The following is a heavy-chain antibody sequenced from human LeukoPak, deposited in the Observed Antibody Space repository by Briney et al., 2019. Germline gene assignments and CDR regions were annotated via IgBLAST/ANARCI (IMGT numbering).Heavy chain of an antibody. Sequence: GGSLRLSCAASGFTFSSFAMSWVRQAPGKGLEWVSSISGSGESTYYADYVKGRFTVSRDNSKNTLNLQLNSLRAEVTAVYYCAKDAIGQYRPYYFDCWGQGTLVTVSS. D-gene: IGHD3-16*02. CDR1: GFTFSSFA. V-gene: IGHV3-23*01. CDR3: AKDAIGQYRPYYFDC. J-gene: IGHJ4*02. CDR2: ISGSGEST.